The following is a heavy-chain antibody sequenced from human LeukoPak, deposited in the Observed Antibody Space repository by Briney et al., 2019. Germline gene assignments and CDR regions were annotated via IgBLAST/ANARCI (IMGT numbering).Heavy chain of an antibody. V-gene: IGHV4-4*02. CDR1: GGSISSSNW. CDR3: ARLGYCSGGSCYTYYYGMDV. CDR2: IYHSGST. J-gene: IGHJ6*02. D-gene: IGHD2-15*01. Sequence: SGTLSLTCAVSGGSISSSNWWSWVRQPPGKGLEWIGEIYHSGSTNYNPSLKSRVTISVDTSKNQFSLKLSSVTAADTAVYYCARLGYCSGGSCYTYYYGMDVWGQGTTVTVSS.